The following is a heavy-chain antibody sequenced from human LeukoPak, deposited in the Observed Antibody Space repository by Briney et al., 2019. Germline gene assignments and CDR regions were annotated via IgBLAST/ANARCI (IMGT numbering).Heavy chain of an antibody. Sequence: KPSETLSLTCTVSGGSISSHYWSWIRQPPGKGLEWIGYIYYSGSTNYNPSLKSRVTISVDTSKSQFSLKLSSVTAADTAVYYCARGSRNFDYWGQGTLVTVSS. CDR3: ARGSRNFDY. CDR1: GGSISSHY. V-gene: IGHV4-59*11. J-gene: IGHJ4*02. CDR2: IYYSGST.